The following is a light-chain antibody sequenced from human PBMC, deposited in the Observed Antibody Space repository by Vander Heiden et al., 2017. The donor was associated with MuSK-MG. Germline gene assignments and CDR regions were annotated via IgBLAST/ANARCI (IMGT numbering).Light chain of an antibody. J-gene: IGKJ4*01. V-gene: IGKV3-20*01. Sequence: DIVLTQSPGTLSLSPGDRATLSCSASQSLISGQLDWYQQRPGQAPRLLIYGASSRATGIPDRLSGSGSGTDFTLTISRPEHEDFAVYYWQQYDTSVTFGGGTKVEI. CDR3: QQYDTSVT. CDR2: GAS. CDR1: QSLISGQ.